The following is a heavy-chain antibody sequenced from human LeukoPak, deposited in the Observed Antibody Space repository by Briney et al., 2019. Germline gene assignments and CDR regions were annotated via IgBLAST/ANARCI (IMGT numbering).Heavy chain of an antibody. D-gene: IGHD4-23*01. V-gene: IGHV5-51*01. Sequence: GESLKISCKGSGYSFPNYWIGWVCQMPGKGLEWMGIIYPGDSDTRYSPSFQGRVTISADKSITTAFLQWSSLKASDSAMYYCAKQADYGGNFWGQGTLVTVSS. CDR2: IYPGDSDT. CDR3: AKQADYGGNF. CDR1: GYSFPNYW. J-gene: IGHJ4*02.